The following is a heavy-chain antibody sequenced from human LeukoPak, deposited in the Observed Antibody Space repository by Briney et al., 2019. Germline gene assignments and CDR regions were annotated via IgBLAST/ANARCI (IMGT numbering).Heavy chain of an antibody. Sequence: GASVKVSCKASGYTLTGYYMHWVRQAPGQGLEWMGWINPNSGGTNYAQKFQGRVTMTRDTSISTAYMELSRLRSDDTAVYYCARYSGSSLDAFDIWGQGTMVTVSS. D-gene: IGHD1-26*01. CDR2: INPNSGGT. CDR1: GYTLTGYY. CDR3: ARYSGSSLDAFDI. J-gene: IGHJ3*02. V-gene: IGHV1-2*02.